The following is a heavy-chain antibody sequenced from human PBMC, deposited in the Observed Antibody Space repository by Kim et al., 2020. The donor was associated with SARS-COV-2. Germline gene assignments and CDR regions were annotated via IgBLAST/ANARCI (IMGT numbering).Heavy chain of an antibody. Sequence: ASVKVSCKASGYTFTSYGISWVRQAPGQGLEWMGWISAYNGNSNYAQKLQGRVTMTTDTSTSTAYMELRSLRSDDTAVYYCARAQNRVVTFVAGYWGQGTLVTVSS. CDR2: ISAYNGNS. J-gene: IGHJ4*02. D-gene: IGHD6-19*01. CDR1: GYTFTSYG. V-gene: IGHV1-18*01. CDR3: ARAQNRVVTFVAGY.